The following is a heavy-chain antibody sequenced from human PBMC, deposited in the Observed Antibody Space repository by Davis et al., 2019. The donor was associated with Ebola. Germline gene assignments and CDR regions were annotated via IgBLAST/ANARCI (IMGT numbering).Heavy chain of an antibody. CDR1: GGSISSGGYS. D-gene: IGHD3-10*01. CDR3: ARCYYGSGSYSPIFDY. CDR2: IYHSGST. J-gene: IGHJ4*02. Sequence: SETLSLTCAVSGGSISSGGYSWSWIRQPPGKGLEWIGYIYHSGSTNYNPSLKSRVTISVDKSKNQFSLKLSSVTAADTAVYYCARCYYGSGSYSPIFDYWGQGTLVTVSS. V-gene: IGHV4-30-2*01.